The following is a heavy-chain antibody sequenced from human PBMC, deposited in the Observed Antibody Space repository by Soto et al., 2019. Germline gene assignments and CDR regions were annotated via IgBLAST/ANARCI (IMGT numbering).Heavy chain of an antibody. J-gene: IGHJ5*02. V-gene: IGHV4-31*03. D-gene: IGHD3-3*01. CDR2: IYYSGST. CDR1: GGSISSGDYY. Sequence: QVQLQESGPGLVKPSQTLSLTCTVSGGSISSGDYYWSWIRQHPGKGLEWIGYIYYSGSTYYNPSREIRVTKAGDTSKNQFSLKLSSVAAADTAVYYCARWWSGSRQGFDPWGQGTLVTVSS. CDR3: ARWWSGSRQGFDP.